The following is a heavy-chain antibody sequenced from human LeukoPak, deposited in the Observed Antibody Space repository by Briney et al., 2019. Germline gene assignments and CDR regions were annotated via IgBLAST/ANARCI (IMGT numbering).Heavy chain of an antibody. CDR1: GFTFSSYA. V-gene: IGHV3-23*01. J-gene: IGHJ4*02. CDR2: ISGSGYST. Sequence: GGSLRLSCEASGFTFSSYAMSWVRQAPGKGLEWVSVISGSGYSTYYADSVEGRCTISRDNSKDALYLQTNSLRAEDTAVYYCARVGYSGYDYDYWGQGTLVTVSS. D-gene: IGHD5-12*01. CDR3: ARVGYSGYDYDY.